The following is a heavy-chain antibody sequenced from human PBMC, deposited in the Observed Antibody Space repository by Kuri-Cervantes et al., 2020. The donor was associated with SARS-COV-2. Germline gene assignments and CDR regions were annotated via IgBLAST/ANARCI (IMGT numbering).Heavy chain of an antibody. J-gene: IGHJ4*02. CDR3: ARGPYCYDSSGYYSKLYDFDY. V-gene: IGHV1-69*05. Sequence: SVKVSCKASGGTFSSYAISWVRQAPGQGLEWMGGIIPIFGTANYAQKFQGRVTITTDESTSTAYMELSSLRSEDTAVYHCARGPYCYDSSGYYSKLYDFDYWGQGTLVTVSS. CDR1: GGTFSSYA. D-gene: IGHD3-22*01. CDR2: IIPIFGTA.